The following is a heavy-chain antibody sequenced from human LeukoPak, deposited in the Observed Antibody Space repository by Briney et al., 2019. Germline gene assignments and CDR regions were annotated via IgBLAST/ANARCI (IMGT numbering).Heavy chain of an antibody. D-gene: IGHD4-11*01. CDR2: TRDKATSYTT. V-gene: IGHV3-72*01. CDR3: ARVGVMKTTVDY. CDR1: GFTFSDHY. J-gene: IGHJ4*02. Sequence: PGGSLRLSCAASGFTFSDHYMAWVRQAPGKGLELVGRTRDKATSYTTDYAASVKGRFTIARDDSKNSLSQQMHSLKSEDTAVYYCARVGVMKTTVDYWGQGVLVTVSS.